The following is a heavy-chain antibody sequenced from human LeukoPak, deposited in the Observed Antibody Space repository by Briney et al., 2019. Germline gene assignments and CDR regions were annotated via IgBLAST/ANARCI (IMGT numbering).Heavy chain of an antibody. J-gene: IGHJ4*02. CDR3: ARIRIVPEQSLFDY. CDR1: GYSISSGYY. V-gene: IGHV4-38-2*01. D-gene: IGHD2-2*01. Sequence: SETLSLTCAVPGYSISSGYYWGWIRQPPGKGLEWIGSIYHSGSTYYNPSLKSRVTISVDTSKNQFSLKLSSVTAADTAVYYCARIRIVPEQSLFDYWGQGTLVTVSS. CDR2: IYHSGST.